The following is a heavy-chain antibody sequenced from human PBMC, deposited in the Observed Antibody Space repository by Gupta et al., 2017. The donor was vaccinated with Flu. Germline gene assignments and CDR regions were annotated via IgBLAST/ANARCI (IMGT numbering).Heavy chain of an antibody. J-gene: IGHJ3*01. CDR3: ARRLSSSSWDDVFDV. Sequence: WVRQAPGQRLEWMGWINTDNGNTKYSQKFQGRVTITRDTSASTVYLELSSLRSEDTALYYCARRLSSSSWDDVFDVWGQGTMVIVSS. D-gene: IGHD2-2*01. CDR2: INTDNGNT. V-gene: IGHV1-3*04.